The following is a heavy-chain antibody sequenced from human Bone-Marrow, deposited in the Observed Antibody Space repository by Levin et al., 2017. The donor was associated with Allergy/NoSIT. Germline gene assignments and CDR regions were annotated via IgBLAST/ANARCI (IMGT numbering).Heavy chain of an antibody. CDR2: IYWDDDK. Sequence: SGPTLVKPTQTLTLTCAFSGFSLTPSGVGVGWIRQPPGKALEWLAVIYWDDDKRYSPSLRSRLTITKDTSKNQVVLTMTNMDPVDTVTYYCAHRRATGAPWDVGYFDFWGQGILVTVSS. J-gene: IGHJ4*02. CDR3: AHRRATGAPWDVGYFDF. CDR1: GFSLTPSGVG. D-gene: IGHD1-1*01. V-gene: IGHV2-5*02.